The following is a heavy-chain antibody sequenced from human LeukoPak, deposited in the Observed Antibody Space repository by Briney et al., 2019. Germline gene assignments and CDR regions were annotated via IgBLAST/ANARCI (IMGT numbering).Heavy chain of an antibody. V-gene: IGHV4-34*01. Sequence: SETLSLTCAVYGGSFSGYYWSWIRQPPGKGLEWIGEINHSGSTNYNPSLKSRVTISVDTSKNQFSLKLSSVTAADTAVYYCARERLEQWAGEVFDYWGQGTLVTVSS. D-gene: IGHD6-19*01. CDR3: ARERLEQWAGEVFDY. J-gene: IGHJ4*02. CDR2: INHSGST. CDR1: GGSFSGYY.